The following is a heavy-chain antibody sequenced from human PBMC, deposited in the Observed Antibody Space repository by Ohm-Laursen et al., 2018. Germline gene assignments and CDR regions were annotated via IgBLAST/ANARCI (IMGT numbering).Heavy chain of an antibody. Sequence: SLRLSCTATGFSFSSRGMHWVRQAPGRGLEWVAVISYDGSNKYYADSVKGRFTISRDNSKNTLYLQMNSLRAEDTAVYYCAKSGPTVVGGDYYYHGMDVWGQGTMVIVSS. CDR3: AKSGPTVVGGDYYYHGMDV. CDR1: GFSFSSRG. J-gene: IGHJ6*02. CDR2: ISYDGSNK. D-gene: IGHD4-23*01. V-gene: IGHV3-30*18.